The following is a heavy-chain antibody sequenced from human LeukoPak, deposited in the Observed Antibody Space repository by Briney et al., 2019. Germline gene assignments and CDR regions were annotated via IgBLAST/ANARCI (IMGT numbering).Heavy chain of an antibody. V-gene: IGHV5-10-1*01. CDR1: GYSFTSYW. D-gene: IGHD3-22*01. CDR2: IDPSDSYT. Sequence: GESLKISCKGSGYSFTSYWISWVRQMPGKGLEWMGRIDPSDSYTNYSPSFQGHVTISADKSISTAYLQWSSLKASDTAMYYCARLRRYYDSSGYRDDAFDIWGQGTMVTVSS. J-gene: IGHJ3*02. CDR3: ARLRRYYDSSGYRDDAFDI.